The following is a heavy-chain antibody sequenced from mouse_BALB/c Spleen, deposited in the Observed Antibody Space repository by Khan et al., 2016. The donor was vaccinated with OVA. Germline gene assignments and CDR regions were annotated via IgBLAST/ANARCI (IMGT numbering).Heavy chain of an antibody. CDR3: ARSASYWFFDD. CDR2: INTYTGEP. V-gene: IGHV9-3-1*01. D-gene: IGHD6-1*01. J-gene: IGHJ1*01. Sequence: QIQLVQSGPELKKPGETVKISCKASGYTFTNYGMNWVKQAPGKGLKWMGWINTYTGEPTYADDFKGRLAFSLETSANTAYLQINNLKNEDTATYFCARSASYWFFDDWGAGTTVTVSS. CDR1: GYTFTNYG.